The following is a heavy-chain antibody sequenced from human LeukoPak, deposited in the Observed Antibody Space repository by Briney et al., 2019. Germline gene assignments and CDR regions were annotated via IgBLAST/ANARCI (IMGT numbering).Heavy chain of an antibody. CDR3: ARGLDSIVVVPAAMPY. D-gene: IGHD2-2*01. Sequence: ASVKVSCKASGYTFTGYYMHWVRQAPGQGLEWMGWINPNSGGTNYAQKFQGRVTMARDTSISTAYMELSRLRSDDTAVYYCARGLDSIVVVPAAMPYWGRGTLVTVSS. J-gene: IGHJ4*02. V-gene: IGHV1-2*02. CDR1: GYTFTGYY. CDR2: INPNSGGT.